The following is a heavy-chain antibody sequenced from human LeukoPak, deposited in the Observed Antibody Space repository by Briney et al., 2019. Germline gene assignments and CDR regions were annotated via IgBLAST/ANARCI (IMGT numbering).Heavy chain of an antibody. D-gene: IGHD1-1*01. J-gene: IGHJ5*02. V-gene: IGHV4-59*01. CDR2: IYYGGST. Sequence: SETLSLTCTVSGGSISSYYWSWIRQPPGKGLEWIGYIYYGGSTNYNPSLKSRVTISVDTSKNQFSLKLSSVTAADTAVYYCARGGSTGTNLNWVDPWGQGTLVTVSS. CDR3: ARGGSTGTNLNWVDP. CDR1: GGSISSYY.